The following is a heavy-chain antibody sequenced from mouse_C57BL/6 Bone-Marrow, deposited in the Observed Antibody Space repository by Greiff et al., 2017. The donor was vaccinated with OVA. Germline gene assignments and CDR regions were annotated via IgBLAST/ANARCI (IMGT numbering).Heavy chain of an antibody. CDR1: GYTFTSFW. D-gene: IGHD2-4*01. Sequence: VQLQQPGAELVKPGASVKLSCKASGYTFTSFWMQWVKQRPGQGLAWIGEIDPSASYSNYNQKFKGKATLTVDTSSSTAYMQLSSLTSEDSAVYYCARDVIRAYFDYWGQGTTLTVSS. CDR3: ARDVIRAYFDY. V-gene: IGHV1-50*01. J-gene: IGHJ2*01. CDR2: IDPSASYS.